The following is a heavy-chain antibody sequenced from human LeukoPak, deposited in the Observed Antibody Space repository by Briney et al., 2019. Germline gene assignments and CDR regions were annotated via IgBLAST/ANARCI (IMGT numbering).Heavy chain of an antibody. CDR3: ARENYVYDYVWGSYRSDAFDI. V-gene: IGHV3-7*01. CDR1: GFTFSSYW. Sequence: GGSLRLSCAASGFTFSSYWMSWVRQAPGKGLEWVANIKQDGSEKYYVDSVKGRFTISRDNAKNSLYLQMNSLRAEDTAVYYCARENYVYDYVWGSYRSDAFDIWGQGTMVTVSS. J-gene: IGHJ3*02. D-gene: IGHD3-16*02. CDR2: IKQDGSEK.